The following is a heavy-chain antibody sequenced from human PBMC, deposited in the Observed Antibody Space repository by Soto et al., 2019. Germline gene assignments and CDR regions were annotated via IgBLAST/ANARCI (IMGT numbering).Heavy chain of an antibody. J-gene: IGHJ4*02. V-gene: IGHV1-8*01. D-gene: IGHD3-10*01. Sequence: AASVKVSCKDSGFTFTSYDINWVRQATGQGLEWMGWMNPNSGNTGYAQKFQGRVTMTRNTSISTAYMELSSLRSEDTAVYYCARKAKGLTSGYWGQGTLVTVSS. CDR2: MNPNSGNT. CDR1: GFTFTSYD. CDR3: ARKAKGLTSGY.